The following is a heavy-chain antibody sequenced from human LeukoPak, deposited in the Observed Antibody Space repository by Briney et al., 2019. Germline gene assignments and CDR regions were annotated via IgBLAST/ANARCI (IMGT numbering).Heavy chain of an antibody. CDR2: IKQDGSEK. Sequence: GGSLRLSCVASGFTFGKYWMSWVRQAPGKGLEWVANIKQDGSEKHYVDSVKGRLTISRDNAKNLLYLQMNSLRVEDTAVYYCAGGPGFLIDCWGQGTLVTVSS. CDR3: AGGPGFLIDC. V-gene: IGHV3-7*01. J-gene: IGHJ4*02. CDR1: GFTFGKYW. D-gene: IGHD3-3*01.